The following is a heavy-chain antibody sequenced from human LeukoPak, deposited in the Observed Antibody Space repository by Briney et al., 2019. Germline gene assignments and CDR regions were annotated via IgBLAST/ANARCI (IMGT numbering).Heavy chain of an antibody. CDR1: GFTFSSSE. J-gene: IGHJ4*02. CDR2: INSDGSST. D-gene: IGHD3-3*01. V-gene: IGHV3-74*01. CDR3: ARGGTSRYDFIY. Sequence: PGGSLRLSCVDSGFTFSSSEMNWVRQAPGKGLVWVSHINSDGSSTSYADSVKGRFTISRDNAKNTLYLQMNSLRAEDTAVYYCARGGTSRYDFIYWGQGTLVPVSS.